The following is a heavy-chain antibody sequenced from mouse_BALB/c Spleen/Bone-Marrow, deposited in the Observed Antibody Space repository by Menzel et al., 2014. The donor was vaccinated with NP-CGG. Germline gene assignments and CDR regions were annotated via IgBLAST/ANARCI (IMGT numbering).Heavy chain of an antibody. D-gene: IGHD1-1*01. V-gene: IGHV7-3*02. CDR2: IRNKANGYTT. CDR1: GFTFTDYY. J-gene: IGHJ1*01. Sequence: EVMLVESGGGLVQPGGSLRLSCANSGFTFTDYYMSWVRQPPGKALEWLGFIRNKANGYTTEYSASVKGRFTISRDNSQSILYLQMNTLRAEDSATYYCARDNYYGIYWYFDVWGAGTTVTVPS. CDR3: ARDNYYGIYWYFDV.